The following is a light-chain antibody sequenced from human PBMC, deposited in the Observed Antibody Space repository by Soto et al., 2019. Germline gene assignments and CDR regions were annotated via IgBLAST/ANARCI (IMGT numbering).Light chain of an antibody. CDR2: VAS. Sequence: DIQMTQSPSSLSASVGDRVTITCRASQGISNYLAWYQQQPGKVPKLLIYVASTLQSGVPSRFSGSRSGTHFTITISSLQPEDVATYYCQKYNSAPWTFGQGTKVEIK. V-gene: IGKV1-27*01. CDR1: QGISNY. J-gene: IGKJ1*01. CDR3: QKYNSAPWT.